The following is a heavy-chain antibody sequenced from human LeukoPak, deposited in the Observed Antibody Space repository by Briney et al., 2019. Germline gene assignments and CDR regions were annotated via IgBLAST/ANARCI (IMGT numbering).Heavy chain of an antibody. V-gene: IGHV4-59*12. J-gene: IGHJ4*02. Sequence: SETLSLTRTVSGGSISSYYWSWIRQPPGKGLEWIGYIYYSGSTNYNPSLKSRVTISVDKSKNQFSLKLSSVTAADTAVYYCARADGGSYWYFDYWGQGTLVTVSS. CDR1: GGSISSYY. CDR3: ARADGGSYWYFDY. CDR2: IYYSGST. D-gene: IGHD1-26*01.